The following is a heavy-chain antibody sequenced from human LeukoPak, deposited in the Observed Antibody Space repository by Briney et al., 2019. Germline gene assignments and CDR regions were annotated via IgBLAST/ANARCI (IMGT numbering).Heavy chain of an antibody. CDR3: ARELESAVAAIDY. CDR2: ISYDGSNK. CDR1: GFTFSSYG. J-gene: IGHJ4*02. D-gene: IGHD6-19*01. Sequence: GGSLRLSCAASGFTFSSYGMHWVRQAPGKGLEWVAVISYDGSNKYYADSVKGRFTISRDNAKNSLYLQMNSLRAEDTAVYYCARELESAVAAIDYWGQGTLVTVSS. V-gene: IGHV3-30*03.